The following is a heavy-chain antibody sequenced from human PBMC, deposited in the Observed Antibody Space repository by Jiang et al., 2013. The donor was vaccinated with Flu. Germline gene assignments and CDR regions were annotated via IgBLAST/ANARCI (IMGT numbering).Heavy chain of an antibody. CDR2: ISYDGSNK. V-gene: IGHV3-30*04. CDR3: VKDLRKVIFDAFDF. CDR1: GFIFSNYP. Sequence: VQLVESGGGVVQPGRSLRLSCVASGFIFSNYPMYWVRQAPGKGLEWVAVISYDGSNKYYADSVKGRFTISRDNSKNTVDLLMNSLRTEDTAVYYCVKDLRKVIFDAFDFWG. J-gene: IGHJ3*01. D-gene: IGHD3/OR15-3a*01.